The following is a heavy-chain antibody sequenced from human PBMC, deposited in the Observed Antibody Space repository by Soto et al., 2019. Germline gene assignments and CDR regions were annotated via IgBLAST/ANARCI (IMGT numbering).Heavy chain of an antibody. Sequence: VQLVQSGAEVKKPGASVKVSCKASGYTFTSYGISWVRQAPGQGLEWMGWISAYNGNTNYAQKLQGRVTMTTDTSTSTAYMELRSLRSDDTAVYYCAREAYCGGDCYSLYYYYYGMDVWGQGTTVSVSS. J-gene: IGHJ6*02. CDR3: AREAYCGGDCYSLYYYYYGMDV. CDR2: ISAYNGNT. D-gene: IGHD2-21*02. V-gene: IGHV1-18*01. CDR1: GYTFTSYG.